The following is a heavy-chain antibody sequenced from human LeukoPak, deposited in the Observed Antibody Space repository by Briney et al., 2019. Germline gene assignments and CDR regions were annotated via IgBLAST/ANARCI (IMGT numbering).Heavy chain of an antibody. CDR1: GYTFTSYD. J-gene: IGHJ6*03. Sequence: ASVKVSCKASGYTFTSYDINWVRQATGRGLEWMGWMNPNSGNTGYAQKFQGRVTITADESTSTVYMELSSLRSEDTAVYYCARARVDYGDYYYYYYYYMDVWGKGTTVTVSS. CDR2: MNPNSGNT. D-gene: IGHD4-17*01. CDR3: ARARVDYGDYYYYYYYYMDV. V-gene: IGHV1-8*01.